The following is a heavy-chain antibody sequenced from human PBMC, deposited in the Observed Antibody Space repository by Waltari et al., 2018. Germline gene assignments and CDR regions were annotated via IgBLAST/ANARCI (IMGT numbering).Heavy chain of an antibody. V-gene: IGHV3-74*01. J-gene: IGHJ4*02. CDR1: GITLASNW. CDR3: ARDHTYRIDY. CDR2: IKVDGSSP. Sequence: EVQMMESVRGLVQPAGNMLLSCEDSGITLASNWMHWVRQAPGKRPVWFSRIKVDGSSPTYVDFVKGRFTISTDSAQNTMYLQMNSRRVDDTAVYYCARDHTYRIDYWGQGTPVTVSS.